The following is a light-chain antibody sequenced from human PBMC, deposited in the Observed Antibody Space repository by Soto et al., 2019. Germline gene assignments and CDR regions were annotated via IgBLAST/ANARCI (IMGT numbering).Light chain of an antibody. V-gene: IGKV4-1*01. Sequence: DIVMTQSPDSLAVSLGERATINCKSSQSVLYSSNNKNYLAWYQQKPGQPPKLLIYWASTRESGVPDRFSGSGSGKDFPLTISSLQAEDGAVYYCQQYYSTLWTFGQGTKVEIK. CDR2: WAS. J-gene: IGKJ1*01. CDR1: QSVLYSSNNKNY. CDR3: QQYYSTLWT.